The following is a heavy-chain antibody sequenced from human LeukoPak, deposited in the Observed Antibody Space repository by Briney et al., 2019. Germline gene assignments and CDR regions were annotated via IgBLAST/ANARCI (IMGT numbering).Heavy chain of an antibody. V-gene: IGHV1-2*06. CDR1: GYTFTGYY. CDR2: INPNSGGT. D-gene: IGHD4-17*01. CDR3: ARATTVTTGRSFDY. Sequence: ASVKVSCKASGYTFTGYYMHWVRQAPGQGLEWMGRINPNSGGTNYAQKFQGTVTMTRDTSISTAYMEMSRLRSDDTAVYYCARATTVTTGRSFDYWGQGTLVTVSS. J-gene: IGHJ4*02.